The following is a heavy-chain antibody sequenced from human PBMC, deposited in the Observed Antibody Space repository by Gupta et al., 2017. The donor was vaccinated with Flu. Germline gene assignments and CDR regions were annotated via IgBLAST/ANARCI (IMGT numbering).Heavy chain of an antibody. D-gene: IGHD2-2*01. V-gene: IGHV4-39*01. Sequence: QLQLQESGPGLVKPSETLSLTCTVSGGSISSSSYYWGWIRQPPGKGLEWIGSIYYSGSTYYNPSLKSGVTISVDTSKNQFSLKLSSVTAADTDVYYCARPAGYCSSTSCYNWFDPWGQGTLVTVSS. CDR2: IYYSGST. J-gene: IGHJ5*02. CDR1: GGSISSSSYY. CDR3: ARPAGYCSSTSCYNWFDP.